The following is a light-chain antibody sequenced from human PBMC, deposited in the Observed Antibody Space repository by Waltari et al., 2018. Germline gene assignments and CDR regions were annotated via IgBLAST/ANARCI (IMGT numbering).Light chain of an antibody. CDR2: GAS. CDR1: QRVTSNY. Sequence: EIVLTQSPGTLSLSPGERATLSCRASQRVTSNYLTWYQQKPGQAPRLLIYGASRRATGIPDRFSGSGSGTDFTLTISRLEPEDSAVYYCQQYGSSPRTFGQGTKVEIK. V-gene: IGKV3-20*01. J-gene: IGKJ1*01. CDR3: QQYGSSPRT.